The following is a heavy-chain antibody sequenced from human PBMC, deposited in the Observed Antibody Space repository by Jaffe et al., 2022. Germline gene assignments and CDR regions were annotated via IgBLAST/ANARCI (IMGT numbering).Heavy chain of an antibody. CDR1: GGTFSSYA. D-gene: IGHD6-13*01. CDR2: IIPIFGTA. Sequence: QVQLVQSGAEVKKPGSSVKVSCKASGGTFSSYAISWVRQAPGQGLEWMGGIIPIFGTANYAQKFQGRVTITADESTSTAYMELSSLRSEDTAVYYCARKGDSSSPPGGSYYMDVWGKGTTVTVSS. V-gene: IGHV1-69*01. CDR3: ARKGDSSSPPGGSYYMDV. J-gene: IGHJ6*03.